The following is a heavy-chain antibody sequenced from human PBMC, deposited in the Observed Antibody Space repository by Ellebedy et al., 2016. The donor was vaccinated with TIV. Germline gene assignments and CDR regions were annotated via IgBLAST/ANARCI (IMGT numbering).Heavy chain of an antibody. J-gene: IGHJ4*02. Sequence: AASVKVSCKASGYTFTDYYLHWVRQAPGQGLEWMGRINPDRGDTDYAQKYQGRITMTRDTSITTASMELRSLRSDDTAIYYWARGRGWLQRDSDYWGQGTLVTVSS. CDR3: ARGRGWLQRDSDY. V-gene: IGHV1-2*02. D-gene: IGHD5-24*01. CDR1: GYTFTDYY. CDR2: INPDRGDT.